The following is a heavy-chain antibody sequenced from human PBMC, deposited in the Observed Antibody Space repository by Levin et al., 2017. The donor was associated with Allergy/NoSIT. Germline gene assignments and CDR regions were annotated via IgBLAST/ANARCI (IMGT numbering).Heavy chain of an antibody. J-gene: IGHJ4*02. CDR3: AKDRERKWLQPKYYFDY. CDR1: GFTFSSFA. Sequence: GESLKISCAASGFTFSSFAMSWVRQAPGKGLEWVSAISGSGGSTYYADSVKGRFTISRDNSKNTLYLQMNSLRAEDTAVYYCAKDRERKWLQPKYYFDYWGQGTLVTVSS. CDR2: ISGSGGST. D-gene: IGHD5-24*01. V-gene: IGHV3-23*01.